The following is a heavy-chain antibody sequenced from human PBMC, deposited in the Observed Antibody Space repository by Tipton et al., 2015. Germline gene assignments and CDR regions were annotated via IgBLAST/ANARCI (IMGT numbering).Heavy chain of an antibody. CDR3: ARASPDILTGPDY. CDR2: IWSDGSNK. V-gene: IGHV3-33*01. CDR1: GFIFSYNG. Sequence: QLVQSGGGVVQPGRSLRLSCAASGFIFSYNGMHWVRQAPGKGLEWVAIIWSDGSNKYYADSVKGRFTISRDNSNNTLFLQMNRLRVEDTALYYCARASPDILTGPDYWGQGTLVTVSS. D-gene: IGHD3-9*01. J-gene: IGHJ4*02.